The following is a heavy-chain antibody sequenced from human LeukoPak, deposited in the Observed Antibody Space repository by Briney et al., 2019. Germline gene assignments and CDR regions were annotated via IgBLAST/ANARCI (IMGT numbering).Heavy chain of an antibody. D-gene: IGHD6-19*01. V-gene: IGHV4-38-2*02. CDR2: IYHSGSI. Sequence: ASETLSLTCTVSGYSIRSGYYWGWIRQPPGKGLEWIGSIYHSGSIYHKPSLKSRVTISVDTSKNQFSLKLSSVTAADTAVYYCARVKQWLVRSWFDPWGQGTLVTVSS. CDR1: GYSIRSGYY. CDR3: ARVKQWLVRSWFDP. J-gene: IGHJ5*02.